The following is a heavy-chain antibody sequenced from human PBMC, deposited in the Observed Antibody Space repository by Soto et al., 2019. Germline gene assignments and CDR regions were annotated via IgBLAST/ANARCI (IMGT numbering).Heavy chain of an antibody. D-gene: IGHD3-10*01. V-gene: IGHV4-31*03. CDR1: GTSISRNGDY. CDR3: ASVIYYYGSGLYYFDY. J-gene: IGHJ4*02. CDR2: IHYSGST. Sequence: PSETLSLTCTVSGTSISRNGDYWSWIRQHPGKGLEWIGYIHYSGSTYYNPSLKSRVTISVDTSKNQFSLKLSSVTAADTAVYYCASVIYYYGSGLYYFDYWGQGTLVTVSS.